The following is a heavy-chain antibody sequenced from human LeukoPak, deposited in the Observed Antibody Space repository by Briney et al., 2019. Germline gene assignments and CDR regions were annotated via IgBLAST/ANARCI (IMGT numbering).Heavy chain of an antibody. Sequence: ASVKVSCKASGYTFTGYYMHWVRQAPGQGLEWMGWINPNSGGTNYAQKFQGRVTMTRDTSISTAYMELSRLRSDDTAVYYCAGGEELRFLEWLLYNWFDPWGQGTLVTVSS. CDR3: AGGEELRFLEWLLYNWFDP. J-gene: IGHJ5*02. CDR2: INPNSGGT. V-gene: IGHV1-2*02. CDR1: GYTFTGYY. D-gene: IGHD3-3*01.